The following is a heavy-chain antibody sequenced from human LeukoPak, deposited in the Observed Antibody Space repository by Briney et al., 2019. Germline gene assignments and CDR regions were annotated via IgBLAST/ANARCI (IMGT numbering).Heavy chain of an antibody. V-gene: IGHV1-46*01. CDR2: INPSGGST. CDR1: GYTFTSYY. Sequence: GASVKVSCKASGYTFTSYYMHWVRQAPGQGLEWMGIINPSGGSTNYAQKFQDRVTMTRDTSTSTVYMELSSLRSEDTAVYYCARDPRYGSGQTWFDPWGQGTLVTVSS. J-gene: IGHJ5*02. D-gene: IGHD3-10*01. CDR3: ARDPRYGSGQTWFDP.